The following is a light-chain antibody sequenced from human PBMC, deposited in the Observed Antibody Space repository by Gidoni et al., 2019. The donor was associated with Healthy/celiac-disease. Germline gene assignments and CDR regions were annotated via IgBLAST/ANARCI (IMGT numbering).Light chain of an antibody. CDR1: SSNIGSNY. CDR3: AAWDDSLSGWV. V-gene: IGLV1-47*02. CDR2: SNN. Sequence: VLTQLPSASGTPGQRVTISCSGSSSNIGSNYVYWYQQLPGPAPKLLIYSNNQRPSGVPDRFSGSKSGTSASLAISGLRSEDEADYYCAAWDDSLSGWVFGGGTKLTVL. J-gene: IGLJ3*02.